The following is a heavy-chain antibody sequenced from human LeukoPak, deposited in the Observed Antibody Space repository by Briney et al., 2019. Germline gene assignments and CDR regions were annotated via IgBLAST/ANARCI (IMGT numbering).Heavy chain of an antibody. V-gene: IGHV4-34*01. J-gene: IGHJ4*02. CDR1: GGSFSGYY. D-gene: IGHD6-19*01. CDR2: INHSGST. CDR3: ARIPPQESSGWSSGLYFDY. Sequence: SETLSLTCAVYGGSFSGYYWSWIRQPSGKGLEWIGEINHSGSTNYNPSLKSRVTISVDTSKNQFSLKLSSVTAADTAVYYCARIPPQESSGWSSGLYFDYWGQGTLVTVSS.